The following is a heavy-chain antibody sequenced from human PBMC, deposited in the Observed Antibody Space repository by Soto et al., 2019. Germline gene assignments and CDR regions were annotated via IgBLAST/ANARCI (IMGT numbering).Heavy chain of an antibody. J-gene: IGHJ4*02. CDR3: AKDDFTDRGDDYFDY. V-gene: IGHV1-18*04. CDR1: GYTFPSYG. D-gene: IGHD2-21*02. Sequence: ASVKVSCKTSGYTFPSYGISWVRQAPGQGLEWMGWISAYNGDTNYAQKLRGRVTMTTDTSTSTAYMELNSLRFEDTAVYYCAKDDFTDRGDDYFDYWGPGTLVTVS. CDR2: ISAYNGDT.